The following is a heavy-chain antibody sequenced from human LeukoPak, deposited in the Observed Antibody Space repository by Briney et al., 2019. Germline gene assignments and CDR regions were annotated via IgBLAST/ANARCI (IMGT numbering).Heavy chain of an antibody. J-gene: IGHJ5*02. CDR1: GHSFINNW. CDR2: IYPGDSDP. V-gene: IGHV5-51*01. D-gene: IGHD3-16*01. CDR3: ARGLHGGLTNWFDP. Sequence: GESLKISCKGSGHSFINNWIGWVRQMPGKGLEWMGIIYPGDSDPRYSPSFQGQVTISADKSISTAYLQWNSLKASDTAMYYCARGLHGGLTNWFDPWGQGTLVTVSS.